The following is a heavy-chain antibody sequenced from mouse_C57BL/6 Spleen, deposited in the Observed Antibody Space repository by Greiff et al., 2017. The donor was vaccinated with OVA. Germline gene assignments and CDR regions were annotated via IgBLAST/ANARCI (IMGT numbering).Heavy chain of an antibody. CDR2: IRSKSSNYAT. J-gene: IGHJ1*03. V-gene: IGHV10-3*01. Sequence: EVQGVESGGGLVQPKGSLKLSCAASGFTFNTYAMHWVRQAPGKGLEWVARIRSKSSNYATYYADSVKDRFTISRDDSQSMLYLQMNNLKTEDTAMYYCVREFNWDGYFDVWGTGTTVTVSS. CDR1: GFTFNTYA. CDR3: VREFNWDGYFDV. D-gene: IGHD4-1*02.